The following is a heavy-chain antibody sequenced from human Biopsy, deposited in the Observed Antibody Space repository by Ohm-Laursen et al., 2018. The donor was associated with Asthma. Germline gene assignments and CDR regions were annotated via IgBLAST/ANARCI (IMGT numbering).Heavy chain of an antibody. J-gene: IGHJ5*02. V-gene: IGHV1-69*13. D-gene: IGHD3-16*01. Sequence: VKISCKASGGTFSTYGINWVRQAPGQGLEWMGTIIPIFDSTKYAQKFQDRVTIIADESTGTASLELRSLRSEDTAVYYCARDRRQSSSGEDWFDPWGQGTLVTVSS. CDR2: IIPIFDST. CDR3: ARDRRQSSSGEDWFDP. CDR1: GGTFSTYG.